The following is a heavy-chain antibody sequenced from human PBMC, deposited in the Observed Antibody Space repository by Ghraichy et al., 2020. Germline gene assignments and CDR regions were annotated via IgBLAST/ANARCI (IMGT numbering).Heavy chain of an antibody. CDR3: ARQAGGGVWYFDL. CDR2: IYPGDSDT. D-gene: IGHD3-3*01. V-gene: IGHV5-51*01. J-gene: IGHJ2*01. Sequence: GESLNISCKGSGYSFTNYWIVWVRQMPGKGLEWMGIIYPGDSDTRYSPSFQGQVTISAVKSISTAYLQWSSLKASDTAMYYCARQAGGGVWYFDLWGRGTLVTVSS. CDR1: GYSFTNYW.